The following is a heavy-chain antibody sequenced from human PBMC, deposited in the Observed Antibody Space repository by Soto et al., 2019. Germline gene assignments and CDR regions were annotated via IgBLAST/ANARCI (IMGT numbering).Heavy chain of an antibody. J-gene: IGHJ4*02. CDR2: KWYDGSNK. V-gene: IGHV3-33*01. CDR3: ARGDRSGLHFDY. CDR1: GFTFSSYG. D-gene: IGHD5-12*01. Sequence: QVQLVESGGGVVQPGRSLRLSCAASGFTFSSYGMHWVRQAPGKGLEWVAVKWYDGSNKYYADSVKGRFTISRDNSKNTLYLQMNSLRAEDTAVYYCARGDRSGLHFDYWGQGTLVTVSS.